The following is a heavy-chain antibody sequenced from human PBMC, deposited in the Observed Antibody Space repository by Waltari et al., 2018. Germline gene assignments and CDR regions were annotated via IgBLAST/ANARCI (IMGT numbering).Heavy chain of an antibody. J-gene: IGHJ4*02. CDR3: AHRTQPVLLWFGEFLPAYYFDY. Sequence: QITLKESGPTLVKPTQTLTLTCTFSGFSLSTSGVGVGWIRQPPGKALEWLALIYWNDDKRYSPSLKSRLTITKDTSKNQVVLTMTNMDPVDTATYYCAHRTQPVLLWFGEFLPAYYFDYWGQGTLVTVSS. CDR2: IYWNDDK. D-gene: IGHD3-10*01. CDR1: GFSLSTSGVG. V-gene: IGHV2-5*01.